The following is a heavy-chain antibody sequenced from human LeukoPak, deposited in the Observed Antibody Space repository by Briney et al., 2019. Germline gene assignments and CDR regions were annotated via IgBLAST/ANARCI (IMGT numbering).Heavy chain of an antibody. D-gene: IGHD1-26*01. V-gene: IGHV3-9*01. CDR3: ARVIVFRGYMDV. Sequence: PGGSLRLSCAASGFTFSNYWMHWVRQAPGKGLEWVSGISWKSDRIGYADSVKGRFTISRDNAKNSLYLQMNSLRAEDTAVYYCARVIVFRGYMDVWGKGTTVTVSS. CDR1: GFTFSNYW. CDR2: ISWKSDRI. J-gene: IGHJ6*03.